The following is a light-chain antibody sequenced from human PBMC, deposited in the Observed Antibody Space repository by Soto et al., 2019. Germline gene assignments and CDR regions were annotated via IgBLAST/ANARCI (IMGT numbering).Light chain of an antibody. Sequence: DIQMTQVPSSLSASVXDTVTLTCRASQGINNWLAWYQQKPGKGPRLLIFAASILENGVPSRFRGSGSGTDFTLTISSLQPEDFATYYCQQTLSSPPTFGQGTKVDIK. CDR3: QQTLSSPPT. J-gene: IGKJ1*01. V-gene: IGKV1-12*01. CDR1: QGINNW. CDR2: AAS.